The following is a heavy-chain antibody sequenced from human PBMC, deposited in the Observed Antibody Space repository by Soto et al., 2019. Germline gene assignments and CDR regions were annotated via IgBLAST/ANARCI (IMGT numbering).Heavy chain of an antibody. D-gene: IGHD4-17*01. CDR1: GYIFTDFY. CDR3: ARGTKVFDY. CDR2: IIPKSGGT. J-gene: IGHJ4*02. V-gene: IGHV1-2*02. Sequence: GASVKVSCKASGYIFTDFYMHWVRQAPGQGLEWMGWIIPKSGGTEYAQKFQGRVTMTRDTSISTAYMELTRLTSDDTAVYYCARGTKVFDYWGQGNMVTVSS.